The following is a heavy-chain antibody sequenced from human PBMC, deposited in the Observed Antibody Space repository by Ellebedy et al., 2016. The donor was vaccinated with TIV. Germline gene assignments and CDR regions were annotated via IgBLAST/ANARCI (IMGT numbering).Heavy chain of an antibody. Sequence: MPSETLSLTCTVSGDSIDTSTYYWGWIRPPPGKGLEWIGSFYYGGSAYYNPSLKRRFTMSLDTSKNKVSLKLSTVTAADTAVYYCARGLARDYWGQGTLVTVSS. CDR2: FYYGGSA. V-gene: IGHV4-39*07. CDR1: GDSIDTSTYY. CDR3: ARGLARDY. J-gene: IGHJ4*02.